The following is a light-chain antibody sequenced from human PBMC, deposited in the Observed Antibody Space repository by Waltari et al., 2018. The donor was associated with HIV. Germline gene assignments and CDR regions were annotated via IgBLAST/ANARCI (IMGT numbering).Light chain of an antibody. J-gene: IGLJ2*01. CDR3: SSYTSRTTLI. V-gene: IGLV2-14*03. CDR2: DVN. Sequence: QSALTQPASVSGSPGQSITISCIGTSSDLGTYNYVSWYQQQSGQAPKLLIFDVNSRPSGVPVRFSGSKSGRAASLTISGLQPEDEADYFCSSYTSRTTLIFGGGTTVTV. CDR1: SSDLGTYNY.